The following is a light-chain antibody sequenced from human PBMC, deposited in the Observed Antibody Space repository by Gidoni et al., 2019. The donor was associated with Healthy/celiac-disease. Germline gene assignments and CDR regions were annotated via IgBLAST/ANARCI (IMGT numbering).Light chain of an antibody. CDR3: QQSYSTLLT. Sequence: DIQMTQSPSSLSASVGDRVTITSRASQSISSYLNWYQQKPGKAHKLLIYAASSLQSGVPSRFSGSGSGTDFTLTISSLQPEDFATYYCQQSYSTLLTFGGGTKVEIK. J-gene: IGKJ4*01. CDR2: AAS. V-gene: IGKV1-39*01. CDR1: QSISSY.